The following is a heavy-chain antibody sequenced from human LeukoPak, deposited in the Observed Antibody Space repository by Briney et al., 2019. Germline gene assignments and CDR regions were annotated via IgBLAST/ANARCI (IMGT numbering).Heavy chain of an antibody. J-gene: IGHJ4*02. CDR2: ISSSSSTI. CDR3: ARDLSCGWIYYFDY. CDR1: GFTFSSYS. D-gene: IGHD6-19*01. V-gene: IGHV3-48*01. Sequence: GGSLRLSCAASGFTFSSYSMNWVRQAPGKGLEWVSYISSSSSTIYYADSVKGRFTISRDNAKNSLYLQMNSLRAEDTAVYYCARDLSCGWIYYFDYWGQGTLVTVSS.